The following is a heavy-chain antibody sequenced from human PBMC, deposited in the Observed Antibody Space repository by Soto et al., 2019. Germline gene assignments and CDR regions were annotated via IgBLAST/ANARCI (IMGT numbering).Heavy chain of an antibody. CDR2: INPNSGGT. Sequence: GASVKVSCKASGYTFTGYYMHWVRQAPGQGLEWMGWINPNSGGTNYAQKFQGWVTMTRDTSISTAYMELSRLRSDDTAVYYCARGRYSSGWYDFDYWGQGTLVTVSS. CDR1: GYTFTGYY. D-gene: IGHD6-19*01. CDR3: ARGRYSSGWYDFDY. J-gene: IGHJ4*02. V-gene: IGHV1-2*04.